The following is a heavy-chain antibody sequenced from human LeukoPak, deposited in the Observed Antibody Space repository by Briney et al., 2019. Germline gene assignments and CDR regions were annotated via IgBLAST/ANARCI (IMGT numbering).Heavy chain of an antibody. V-gene: IGHV3-33*01. CDR1: GFTFSTYG. D-gene: IGHD3-16*01. J-gene: IGHJ4*02. CDR2: IWYDGSNT. CDR3: APDHGGY. Sequence: PGGSLRLSCAASGFTFSTYGMHWVRQAPGKGLEWVAIIWYDGSNTYYADSVKGRFTISRDNSKNTLFLQMNSARAEDTAVYYCAPDHGGYWGQGTLVTVSS.